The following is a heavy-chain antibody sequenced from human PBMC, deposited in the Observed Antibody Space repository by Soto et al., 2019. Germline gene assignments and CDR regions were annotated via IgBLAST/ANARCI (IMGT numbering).Heavy chain of an antibody. CDR3: ARLGSGDPYYFYS. CDR2: IYYSGST. CDR1: GGSISSSSYY. J-gene: IGHJ4*02. V-gene: IGHV4-39*01. Sequence: QLQLQESGPGLVKPSETLSLTCTVSGGSISSSSYYWGWIRQPPGKGLEWIGSIYYSGSTYYNPYLRSRVPQSVDTSKSRFSLKLSSVTAAHPAVYSSARLGSGDPYYFYSWGQGTLVTVSS. D-gene: IGHD3-10*01.